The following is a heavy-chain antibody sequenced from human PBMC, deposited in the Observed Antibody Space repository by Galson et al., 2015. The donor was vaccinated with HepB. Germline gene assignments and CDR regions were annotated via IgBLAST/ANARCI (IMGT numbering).Heavy chain of an antibody. CDR1: GGTFNIFS. CDR3: ARVRPGIGGTDTAPHNYYGMDV. Sequence: SVKVSCKASGGTFNIFSFSWVRQAPGQGLEWMGVIIPIFGTTNYAQNFQGRVTFTADDSTSTGYMELSSLRSQDTAVYYCARVRPGIGGTDTAPHNYYGMDVWGQGTTVTVS. J-gene: IGHJ6*02. V-gene: IGHV1-69*13. D-gene: IGHD1-14*01. CDR2: IIPIFGTT.